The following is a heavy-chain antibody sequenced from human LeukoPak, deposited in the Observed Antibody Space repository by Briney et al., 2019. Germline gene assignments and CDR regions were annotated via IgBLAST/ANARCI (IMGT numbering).Heavy chain of an antibody. CDR2: ISDSGNTI. CDR1: GFTFSDYY. D-gene: IGHD1-7*01. Sequence: GGSLRLSCAASGFTFSDYYMSWIRQAPGKGLEWLSYISDSGNTIYYADSVKGRFTLSRDNAKNSLYLQMNSLRAGDTAVYYCARASSGTTSSFDSCGQGTLVTVSS. V-gene: IGHV3-11*01. CDR3: ARASSGTTSSFDS. J-gene: IGHJ4*02.